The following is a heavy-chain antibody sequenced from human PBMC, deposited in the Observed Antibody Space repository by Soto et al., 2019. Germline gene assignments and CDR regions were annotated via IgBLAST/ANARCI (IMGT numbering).Heavy chain of an antibody. CDR3: ARVAADIASWLDP. V-gene: IGHV4-59*01. CDR1: GDSISTYN. D-gene: IGHD5-12*01. J-gene: IGHJ5*02. Sequence: QGQLQESGPGLVKTAETLSLTCTVSGDSISTYNWGWIRQPPGKGLEWLGCIYYSGVTNYHPSLKSRVTISVDTPKNQLSLKLNAVTAADTAVYYCARVAADIASWLDPWGQGTLVTVSS. CDR2: IYYSGVT.